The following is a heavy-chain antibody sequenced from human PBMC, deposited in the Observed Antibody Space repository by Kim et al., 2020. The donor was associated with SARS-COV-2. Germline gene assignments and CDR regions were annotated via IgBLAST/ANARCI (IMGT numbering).Heavy chain of an antibody. V-gene: IGHV4-34*01. Sequence: SETLSLTCAVYGGSFSGYYWSWIRQPPGKGLEWIGEINHSGSTNYNPSLKSRVTISVDTSKNQFSLKLSSVTAADTAVYYCARDEIEMATNNYYYYYGMDVWGQGTTVTVSS. D-gene: IGHD5-12*01. CDR3: ARDEIEMATNNYYYYYGMDV. J-gene: IGHJ6*02. CDR1: GGSFSGYY. CDR2: INHSGST.